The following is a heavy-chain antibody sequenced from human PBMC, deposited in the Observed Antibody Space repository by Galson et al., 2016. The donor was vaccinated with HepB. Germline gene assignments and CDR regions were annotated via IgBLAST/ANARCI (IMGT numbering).Heavy chain of an antibody. CDR1: VDSISIRGYY. Sequence: SETLSLTCTVSVDSISIRGYYWAWIRQPPGKGLEWIGSIYYSGNPYNNPPLKTRVSMSVDTSKNHSSLELHSVTAADTAVYYCAGRTLQPNFDYWGQGTPVSVSS. CDR3: AGRTLQPNFDY. J-gene: IGHJ4*02. CDR2: IYYSGNP. V-gene: IGHV4-39*02. D-gene: IGHD1-14*01.